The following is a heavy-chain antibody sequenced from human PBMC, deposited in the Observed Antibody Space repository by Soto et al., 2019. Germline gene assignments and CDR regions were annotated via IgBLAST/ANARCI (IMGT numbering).Heavy chain of an antibody. CDR2: IDPSNSYT. D-gene: IGHD3-3*02. CDR1: GYRFTSYW. V-gene: IGHV5-10-1*01. Sequence: GESLKISCKGSGYRFTSYWISCVRQMPGKGLEWMGRIDPSNSYTHYSPSFHGHVTISADNFISTAYLQWSKLWASDTAIYYCAFLHTSLDCDDWGQGTLVAVSS. J-gene: IGHJ1*01. CDR3: AFLHTSLDCDD.